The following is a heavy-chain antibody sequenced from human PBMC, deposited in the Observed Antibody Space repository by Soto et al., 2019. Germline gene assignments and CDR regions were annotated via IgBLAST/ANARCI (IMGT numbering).Heavy chain of an antibody. J-gene: IGHJ4*02. D-gene: IGHD5-18*01. Sequence: VGSLRLSCAASGFTFSSYSMNWVRQAPGKGLEWVSSISSSSSYIYYADSVKGRFTISRDNAKNSLYLQMNSLRAEDTAVYYCARDGIQLWLPDYWGQGTLVTVSS. CDR1: GFTFSSYS. V-gene: IGHV3-21*01. CDR3: ARDGIQLWLPDY. CDR2: ISSSSSYI.